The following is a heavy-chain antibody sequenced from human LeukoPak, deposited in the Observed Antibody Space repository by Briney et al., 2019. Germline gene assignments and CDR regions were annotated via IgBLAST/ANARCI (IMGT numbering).Heavy chain of an antibody. Sequence: GGSLRLSCAASVFTFSSYAMSWVRQPPGKGLEWVSIISASGGSTYYADSVKGRFTISRDKSRNYLQMNSLRGDDTAIYYCAKDVRVGEYYGSGSYFDYWGQGTLVTVSS. CDR1: VFTFSSYA. CDR3: AKDVRVGEYYGSGSYFDY. V-gene: IGHV3-23*01. J-gene: IGHJ4*02. CDR2: ISASGGST. D-gene: IGHD3-10*01.